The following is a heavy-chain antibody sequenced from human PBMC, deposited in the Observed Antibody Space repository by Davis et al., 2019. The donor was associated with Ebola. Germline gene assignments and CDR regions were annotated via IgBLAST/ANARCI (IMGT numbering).Heavy chain of an antibody. Sequence: ASVKVSCKASGYTFAGYGISWVRQAPGQGLEWMEWISADNGNANYAQKFRGRLTLTTETSTTTAYMDLRTLRSDDTAVYYCARIPSGIKGTYADYWGQGSLIIVSS. CDR3: ARIPSGIKGTYADY. J-gene: IGHJ4*01. CDR1: GYTFAGYG. D-gene: IGHD1-14*01. V-gene: IGHV1-18*01. CDR2: ISADNGNA.